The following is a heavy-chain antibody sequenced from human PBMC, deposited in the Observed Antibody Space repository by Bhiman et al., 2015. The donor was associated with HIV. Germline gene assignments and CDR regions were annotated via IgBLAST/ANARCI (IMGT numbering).Heavy chain of an antibody. V-gene: IGHV3-30*03. D-gene: IGHD6-6*01. Sequence: QVHLVESGGGVVQPGRSLRLSCAASGFTFSTYGMHWVRQAPGKGLEWVTFIPFDGSNKYYADSVKGRFTISRDNAKNSLYLQMNSLRAEDTAVYYCARGSSSALSAERFDPWGQGTLVTVSS. J-gene: IGHJ5*02. CDR2: IPFDGSNK. CDR1: GFTFSTYG. CDR3: ARGSSSALSAERFDP.